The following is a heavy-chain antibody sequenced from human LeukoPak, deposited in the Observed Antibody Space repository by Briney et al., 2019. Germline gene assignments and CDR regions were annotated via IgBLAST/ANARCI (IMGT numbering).Heavy chain of an antibody. CDR2: KRYDGTKK. CDR1: GFTFSSYG. D-gene: IGHD2-2*01. J-gene: IGHJ4*02. V-gene: IGHV3-30*02. Sequence: GGSLRLSCAASGFTFSSYGMHWVRHAPGKGLEWVALKRYDGTKKYFADSVKGRFTISRDNAKNSLYLQMNSLRAEDTAVYYCAKEFGIVPAAHEYYFDYWGQGTLVTVSS. CDR3: AKEFGIVPAAHEYYFDY.